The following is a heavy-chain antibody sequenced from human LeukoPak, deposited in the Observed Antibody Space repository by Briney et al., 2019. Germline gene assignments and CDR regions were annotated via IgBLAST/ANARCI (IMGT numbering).Heavy chain of an antibody. CDR2: IYSGGNT. CDR1: GFTITNAC. V-gene: IGHV3-53*01. D-gene: IGHD3-22*01. J-gene: IGHJ4*02. Sequence: PGGSLRLSCAASGFTITNACMSWVRQAPGKGLEWVSFIYSGGNTYYADSVKGRFTISRDNSKNTVHLQMNSLRAEDTAMYYCARRAGDYSHPYDYWGQGTLVTVSS. CDR3: ARRAGDYSHPYDY.